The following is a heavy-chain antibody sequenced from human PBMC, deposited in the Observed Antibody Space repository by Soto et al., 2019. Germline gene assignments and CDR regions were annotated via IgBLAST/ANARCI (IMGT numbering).Heavy chain of an antibody. Sequence: SETLSLTCTVSGGSVNNFYWNWIRQPAGKVREWIGRIYSSGSTNYNPSLRSRVTMSVDTSKNQFSLKLNSVTAADTAVYYCARSSHKESWFDPWGQGTLVT. CDR3: ARSSHKESWFDP. CDR1: GGSVNNFY. D-gene: IGHD6-13*01. CDR2: IYSSGST. J-gene: IGHJ5*02. V-gene: IGHV4-4*07.